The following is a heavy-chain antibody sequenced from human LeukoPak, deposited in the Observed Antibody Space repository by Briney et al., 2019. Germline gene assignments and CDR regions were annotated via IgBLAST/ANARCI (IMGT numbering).Heavy chain of an antibody. V-gene: IGHV4-4*09. Sequence: PSETLSLTCSVSGGTIRSYYWSWIRQPPGKALEFIGYIYTGGSTNYNPSLKRRVAISVDTSKNQFSLRLNSVTAADTAVYYCARRSNYFDYWGLGTLVTVSS. CDR1: GGTIRSYY. CDR2: IYTGGST. CDR3: ARRSNYFDY. D-gene: IGHD4-11*01. J-gene: IGHJ4*02.